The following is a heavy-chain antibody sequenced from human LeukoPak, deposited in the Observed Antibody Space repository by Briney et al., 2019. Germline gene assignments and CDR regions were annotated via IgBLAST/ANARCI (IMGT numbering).Heavy chain of an antibody. CDR2: ISGSGGST. V-gene: IGHV3-23*01. CDR3: AKENYDILTGYYIMGDY. J-gene: IGHJ4*02. Sequence: GGSLRLSCAASGFTFSSYAMSWVRQAPGKGLEWVLAISGSGGSTYYADSVKGRFTISRDNSKNTLYLQMNSLRAEDTAVYYCAKENYDILTGYYIMGDYWGQGTLVTVSS. CDR1: GFTFSSYA. D-gene: IGHD3-9*01.